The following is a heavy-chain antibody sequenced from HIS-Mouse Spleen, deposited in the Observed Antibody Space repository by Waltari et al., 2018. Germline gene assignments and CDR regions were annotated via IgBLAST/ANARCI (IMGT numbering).Heavy chain of an antibody. J-gene: IGHJ5*02. CDR3: ARYLERDLTPVGNWFDP. V-gene: IGHV4-34*01. D-gene: IGHD1-26*01. CDR1: GGSFSGYS. CDR2: INHSGST. Sequence: QVQLQQWGAGLLKPSETLSLTCAVYGGSFSGYSWSWIRPPPGKGLEWIGEINHSGSTNYNPSLKSRVTISVDTSKNQFSLKLSSVTAADTAVYYCARYLERDLTPVGNWFDPWGQGTLVTVSS.